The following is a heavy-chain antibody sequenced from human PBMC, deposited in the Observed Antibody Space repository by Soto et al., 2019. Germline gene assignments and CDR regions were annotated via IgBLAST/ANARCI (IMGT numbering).Heavy chain of an antibody. CDR1: GFTFNSYG. J-gene: IGHJ6*02. V-gene: IGHV3-30*03. D-gene: IGHD1-26*01. CDR3: ARTRSAWSDFHYYSLDV. CDR2: ISYDSAKT. Sequence: PGGSLRLSCAASGFTFNSYGMHWVRQGPGNGLEWVAFISYDSAKTYYADSVKGRFTISRDNSSSALYVQMNSLTGEDTAVYYCARTRSAWSDFHYYSLDVWGQGTTVTVSS.